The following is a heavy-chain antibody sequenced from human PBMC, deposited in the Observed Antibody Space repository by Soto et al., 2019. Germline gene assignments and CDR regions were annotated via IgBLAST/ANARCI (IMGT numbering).Heavy chain of an antibody. V-gene: IGHV3-7*01. CDR3: ARDGRVVPADIAPDDY. CDR1: GFTFSSYW. CDR2: IKQDGSEK. Sequence: EVQLVESGGGLVQPGGSLRLSCAASGFTFSSYWMSWVRQAPGKGLEWVANIKQDGSEKYYVDSVKGRFTISRDNAKNSLYLQMNSLRAEDTAVYYCARDGRVVPADIAPDDYWGQGTLVTVSS. J-gene: IGHJ4*02. D-gene: IGHD2-2*01.